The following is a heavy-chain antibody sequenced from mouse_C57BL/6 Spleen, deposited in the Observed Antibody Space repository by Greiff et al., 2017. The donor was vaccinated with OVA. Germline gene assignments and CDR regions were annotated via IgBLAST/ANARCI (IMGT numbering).Heavy chain of an antibody. V-gene: IGHV5-6*01. CDR2: ISSGGSYT. Sequence: EVQRVESGGDLVKPGGSLKLTCAASGFTFSSYGMSWVRQTPDKRLEWVATISSGGSYTYYPDSVKGRFTIYRDNDKNTLYLQMSRLKSEDTAMYDCARQTAQSTSHYFDYWGQGTTLTVSS. CDR1: GFTFSSYG. J-gene: IGHJ2*01. CDR3: ARQTAQSTSHYFDY. D-gene: IGHD3-2*02.